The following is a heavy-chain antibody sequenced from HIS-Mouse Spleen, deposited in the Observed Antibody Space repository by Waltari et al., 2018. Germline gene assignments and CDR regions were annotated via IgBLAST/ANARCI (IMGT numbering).Heavy chain of an antibody. Sequence: QLQLQESGPGLVKPSETLSLTCTVSGGSISSSSYYWGWIRQPPGKGLEWIGSFYYSGSTYSNPSLKSQVTISVDTSKNQFSLKLSSVTAADTAVYYCAREIPYSSSWYDWYFDLWGRGTLVTVSS. CDR2: FYYSGST. CDR1: GGSISSSSYY. D-gene: IGHD6-13*01. CDR3: AREIPYSSSWYDWYFDL. V-gene: IGHV4-39*07. J-gene: IGHJ2*01.